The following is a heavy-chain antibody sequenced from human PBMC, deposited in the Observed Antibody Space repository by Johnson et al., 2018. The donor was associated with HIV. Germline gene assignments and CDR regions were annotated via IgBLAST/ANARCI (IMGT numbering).Heavy chain of an antibody. CDR1: GFTFSNAW. D-gene: IGHD2-21*01. CDR3: ARDGYSGGFDI. J-gene: IGHJ3*02. CDR2: IKSKPNSYTT. Sequence: VQLVESGGGLVQPGGSLRLSCAASGFTFSNAWMSWVRQAPGKGLEWVGRIKSKPNSYTTEYAASVKGRFTISRDDSKNSLYLQMNSLKIEDTAVYYCARDGYSGGFDIWGQGTMVTVSP. V-gene: IGHV3-72*01.